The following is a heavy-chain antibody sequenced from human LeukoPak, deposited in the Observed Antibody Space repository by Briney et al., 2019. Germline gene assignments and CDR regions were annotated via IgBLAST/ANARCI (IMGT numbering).Heavy chain of an antibody. CDR3: ARYCSSASCYYYYGMDV. V-gene: IGHV4-34*01. J-gene: IGHJ6*04. D-gene: IGHD2-2*01. Sequence: SGTLSLTCAVYGGAFSGYYWSWIRQPPGKGLEWIGEINHSGSTNYNPSLKSRVTISVDTPKNQFSLKLSSVTAADTAVYYCARYCSSASCYYYYGMDVWGKGTTVTVSS. CDR1: GGAFSGYY. CDR2: INHSGST.